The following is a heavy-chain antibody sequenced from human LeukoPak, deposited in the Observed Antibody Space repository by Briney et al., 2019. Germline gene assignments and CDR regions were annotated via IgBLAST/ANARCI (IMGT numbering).Heavy chain of an antibody. J-gene: IGHJ4*02. D-gene: IGHD3-22*01. CDR2: IYYSGST. CDR3: ARMGDYYDSSGLDY. CDR1: GGSISSSSYY. V-gene: IGHV4-39*07. Sequence: SETLSLTCTVSGGSISSSSYYWGWIRQPPGKGLEWIGSIYYSGSTYYNPSLKSRVTISVDKSKNQFSLKLSSVTAADTAVYYCARMGDYYDSSGLDYWGQGTLVTVSS.